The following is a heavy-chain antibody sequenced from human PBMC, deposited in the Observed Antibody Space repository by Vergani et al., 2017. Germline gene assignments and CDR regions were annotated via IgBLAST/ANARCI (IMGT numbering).Heavy chain of an antibody. D-gene: IGHD3-10*01. Sequence: QVQLVESGGGVVQPGRSLRLSCAASGFTFSSYGMHWVRQAPGKGLEWVAVISYAGRNKYYADSVKGRFTISRDNSKNTLYLQMNSLRAEDTAVYYCATDGSGSYYTDGGGQGTLVTVSS. CDR2: ISYAGRNK. J-gene: IGHJ4*02. CDR1: GFTFSSYG. V-gene: IGHV3-30*03. CDR3: ATDGSGSYYTDG.